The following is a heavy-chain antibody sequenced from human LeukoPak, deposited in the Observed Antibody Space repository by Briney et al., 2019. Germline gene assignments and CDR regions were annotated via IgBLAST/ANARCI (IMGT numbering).Heavy chain of an antibody. Sequence: ASVKVSCKASGYTFTTYAISWVRQAPGQGLEWMGWISTYNGNTNYAQKFQGRVTLTTDTSTSTAYMELSSLRSEDTAVYYRARAVDIVATYFDYWGQGTLVTVSS. J-gene: IGHJ4*02. CDR1: GYTFTTYA. CDR3: ARAVDIVATYFDY. V-gene: IGHV1-18*01. CDR2: ISTYNGNT. D-gene: IGHD5-12*01.